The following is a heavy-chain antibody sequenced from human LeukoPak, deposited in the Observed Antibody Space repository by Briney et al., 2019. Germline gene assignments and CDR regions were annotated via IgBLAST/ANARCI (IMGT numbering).Heavy chain of an antibody. CDR3: ARGHCSSTSCYESDAFDI. Sequence: ASVKVSCKASGYTFTSYYMHWVRQAPGQGLEWMGIINPSGGSTSYAQKFQGRVTMTRDTSTSTVYMELSSLRSEDTAVYYCARGHCSSTSCYESDAFDIWGQGTTVTVSS. V-gene: IGHV1-46*01. D-gene: IGHD2-2*01. CDR1: GYTFTSYY. J-gene: IGHJ3*02. CDR2: INPSGGST.